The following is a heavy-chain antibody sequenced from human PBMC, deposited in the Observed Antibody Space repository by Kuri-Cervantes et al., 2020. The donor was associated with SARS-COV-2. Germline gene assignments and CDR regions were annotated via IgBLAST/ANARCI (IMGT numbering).Heavy chain of an antibody. CDR1: GFTFSSYW. CDR3: ASGGPYYDFWSGLTYYYYYGMDV. Sequence: GGSLRLSCAASGFTFSSYWIHWVRQAPGKGLLWVSRINSDGSSTSYADSVKGRFTISRDNAKNTLYLQMNSLRAEDTAVYYCASGGPYYDFWSGLTYYYYYGMDVWGQGTTVTVSS. D-gene: IGHD3-3*01. J-gene: IGHJ6*02. V-gene: IGHV3-74*01. CDR2: INSDGSST.